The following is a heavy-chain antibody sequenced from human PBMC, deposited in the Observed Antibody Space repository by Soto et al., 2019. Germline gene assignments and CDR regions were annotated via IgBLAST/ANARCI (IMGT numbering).Heavy chain of an antibody. V-gene: IGHV3-23*01. CDR1: GFSFSSYG. D-gene: IGHD2-2*01. CDR3: AKDRRYSASSMVWYFDL. CDR2: IRGSGSST. J-gene: IGHJ2*01. Sequence: EVQLLESGGGLVQHGGSLRLSCAASGFSFSSYGMSWVRQAPGKGLEWVSAIRGSGSSTYYADSVKGRFTISRDNSKNPLFLQMNSLRAEDTVIYYCAKDRRYSASSMVWYFDLWGRGTLVTVSS.